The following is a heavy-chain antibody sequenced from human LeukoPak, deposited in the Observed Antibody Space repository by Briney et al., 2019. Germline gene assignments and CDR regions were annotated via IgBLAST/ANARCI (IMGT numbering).Heavy chain of an antibody. CDR3: TGDRTTITLFEL. D-gene: IGHD4-11*01. J-gene: IGHJ4*02. V-gene: IGHV3-74*01. Sequence: GGSLRLSCAASGFSISSYWMHWVCQVPGKGLVWVSRISPDGSTTGYADSVKGRFTASRDNARNTLYLQINSLRAEDSAVYYCTGDRTTITLFELWGQGTLVTVSS. CDR1: GFSISSYW. CDR2: ISPDGSTT.